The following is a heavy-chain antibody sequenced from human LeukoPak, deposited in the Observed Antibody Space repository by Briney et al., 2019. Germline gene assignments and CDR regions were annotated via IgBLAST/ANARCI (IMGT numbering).Heavy chain of an antibody. V-gene: IGHV1-18*01. J-gene: IGHJ6*03. CDR3: ARTPQSYDFWSGYPAYYYYYMDV. Sequence: ASVKVSCKASGYTFTSYGISWVRQAPGQGREWMGWISAYNGNTNYAQKLQGRVTMTTDTSTSTAYMELRSLGSDDTAVYYCARTPQSYDFWSGYPAYYYYYMDVWGKGTTVTVSS. CDR1: GYTFTSYG. CDR2: ISAYNGNT. D-gene: IGHD3-3*01.